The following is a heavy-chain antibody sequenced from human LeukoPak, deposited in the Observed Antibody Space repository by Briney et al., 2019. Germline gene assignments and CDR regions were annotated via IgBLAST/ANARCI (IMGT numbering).Heavy chain of an antibody. CDR2: IIPIFGIA. D-gene: IGHD1-26*01. Sequence: SVKVSFKASGGTFSSHAISWVRQAPGQGLEWMGGIIPIFGIANYAQKFQGRVTITADESTSTAYMELSSLRSEDTAVYYCARGQDSGSVDYWGQGTLVTVSS. CDR3: ARGQDSGSVDY. J-gene: IGHJ4*02. V-gene: IGHV1-69*13. CDR1: GGTFSSHA.